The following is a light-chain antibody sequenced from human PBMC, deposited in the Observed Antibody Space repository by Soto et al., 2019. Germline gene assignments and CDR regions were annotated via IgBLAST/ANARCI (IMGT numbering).Light chain of an antibody. J-gene: IGLJ3*02. V-gene: IGLV1-40*01. CDR2: GNT. Sequence: QPVLTQPPSVSGAPGQRVTVSCIGGSSNIGAGYPVQWYQQVPGTAPKLLIYGNTNRHSGVPDRFSGSKSDTSASLAITGLQAQDEADYYCQSFDSNLSGWVFGGGTKLTVL. CDR1: SSNIGAGYP. CDR3: QSFDSNLSGWV.